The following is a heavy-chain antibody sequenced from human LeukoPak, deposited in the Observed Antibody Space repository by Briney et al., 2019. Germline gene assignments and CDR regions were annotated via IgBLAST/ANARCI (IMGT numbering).Heavy chain of an antibody. D-gene: IGHD7-27*01. J-gene: IGHJ4*02. CDR3: ARQRGVPGESRDY. V-gene: IGHV4-39*01. CDR1: GGSISSSSYY. CDR2: IYYSGST. Sequence: SETLSLTCTVSGGSISSSSYYWGWIRQPPGKGLEWTGSIYYSGSTYYNPSLKSRVTISVDTSKNQFSLKLSSVTAADTAVYYCARQRGVPGESRDYWGQGTLVTVSS.